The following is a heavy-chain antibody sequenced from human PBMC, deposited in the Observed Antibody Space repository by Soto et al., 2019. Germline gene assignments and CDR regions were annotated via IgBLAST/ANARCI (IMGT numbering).Heavy chain of an antibody. CDR2: ISGSGGST. J-gene: IGHJ4*02. CDR3: AKGGKGRFGPYDY. CDR1: GFTFSSYA. D-gene: IGHD3-10*01. Sequence: EVQLLESGGGLVQPGGSLRLSCAASGFTFSSYAMSWVRQAPGKGLEWVSAISGSGGSTYYADSVKGRFTISRDTSKHTLYLQMNRLRAEDTAVYYCAKGGKGRFGPYDYWGQGTLVTVSS. V-gene: IGHV3-23*01.